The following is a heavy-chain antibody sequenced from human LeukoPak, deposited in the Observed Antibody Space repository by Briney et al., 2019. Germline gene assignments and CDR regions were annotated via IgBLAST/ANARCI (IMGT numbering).Heavy chain of an antibody. Sequence: GGSLGLSCVASGFIFRTYGMLWAPGAPAKGWEGGVLIWYDGSEEYDADSVKGRFTISRDNSKNTVYLQMNSLRGDDTAVYCCARPQGFYYDSAGYPDYWGQGTWVTVSS. V-gene: IGHV3-33*01. J-gene: IGHJ4*02. CDR2: IWYDGSEE. CDR3: ARPQGFYYDSAGYPDY. CDR1: GFIFRTYG. D-gene: IGHD3-22*01.